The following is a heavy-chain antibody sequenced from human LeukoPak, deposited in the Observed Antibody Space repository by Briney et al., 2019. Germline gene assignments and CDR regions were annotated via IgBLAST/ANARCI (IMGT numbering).Heavy chain of an antibody. V-gene: IGHV3-23*01. D-gene: IGHD3-10*02. CDR2: ISGSGGST. Sequence: GGSLRLSCATSGFTFSNYGMHWVRQAPGKGLEWVSAISGSGGSTYYADSVKGRFTISRDNAKNSLYLQMNSLRAEDTAVYYCAELGITMIGGVWGKGTTVTISS. CDR3: AELGITMIGGV. CDR1: GFTFSNYG. J-gene: IGHJ6*04.